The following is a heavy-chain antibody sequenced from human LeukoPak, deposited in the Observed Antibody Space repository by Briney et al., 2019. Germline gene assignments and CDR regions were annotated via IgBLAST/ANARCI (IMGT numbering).Heavy chain of an antibody. CDR1: GGSISSGGYY. D-gene: IGHD3-22*01. J-gene: IGHJ4*02. Sequence: PSQTLSLTCTVSGGSISSGGYYWSWIRQHPGKGLEWIGYIYYSGSTYYNPSLKSRVTISVDTSKNQFSLKVSSVTGADTAVYYCATTNPGRDYYDSSGYYYYWGQGTLVTVSS. CDR2: IYYSGST. CDR3: ATTNPGRDYYDSSGYYYY. V-gene: IGHV4-31*03.